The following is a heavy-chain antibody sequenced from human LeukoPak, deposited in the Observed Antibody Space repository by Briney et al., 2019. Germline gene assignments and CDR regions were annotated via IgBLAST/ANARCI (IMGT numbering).Heavy chain of an antibody. V-gene: IGHV4-34*01. CDR3: ARDTEWELLPLSDY. Sequence: SETLSLTCAVYGGSFSGYYWSWIRQPPGKGLEWIGEINHSGSTNYNPSLKSRVTISVDTSKNQFSLKLSSVTAADTAVYYCARDTEWELLPLSDYWGQGTLVTVSS. D-gene: IGHD1-26*01. J-gene: IGHJ4*02. CDR2: INHSGST. CDR1: GGSFSGYY.